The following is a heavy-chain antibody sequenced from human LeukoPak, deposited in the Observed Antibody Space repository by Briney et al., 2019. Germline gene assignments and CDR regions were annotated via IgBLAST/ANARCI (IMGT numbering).Heavy chain of an antibody. J-gene: IGHJ4*02. CDR1: GVTFSSYA. CDR2: ISSTGGTT. V-gene: IGHV3-23*01. Sequence: PGGSLRLSCAASGVTFSSYAMSWVRQAPGKGLEWVSLISSTGGTTYYADSVKGRFTISRDNSENTLYLQMKSLRAEDTAVYYCSTSLPLQSFDSWGQGTLVTVSS. CDR3: STSLPLQSFDS. D-gene: IGHD4-11*01.